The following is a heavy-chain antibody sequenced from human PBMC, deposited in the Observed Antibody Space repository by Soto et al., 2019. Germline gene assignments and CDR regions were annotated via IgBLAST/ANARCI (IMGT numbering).Heavy chain of an antibody. V-gene: IGHV4-30-4*01. Sequence: QVQLQESGPGLVKPSQTLSLTCTVSGGSIRSGDYYWSWIRQPPGKGLEWIGYIYYTGRTYYNPSLKSRVTMSVDTSKNQFSLKLSSVTAADTAVYYCARDRTTENWFDPWGQGTLVTVSS. CDR3: ARDRTTENWFDP. CDR1: GGSIRSGDYY. J-gene: IGHJ5*02. D-gene: IGHD4-4*01. CDR2: IYYTGRT.